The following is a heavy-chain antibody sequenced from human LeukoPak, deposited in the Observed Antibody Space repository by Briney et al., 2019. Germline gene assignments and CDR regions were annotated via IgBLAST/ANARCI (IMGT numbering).Heavy chain of an antibody. Sequence: GGSLRLSCAASGFTFSSYWMHWVRQVPGKGLVWVARINGDGSNIAYADSVRGRFTISRDNAKNTLYLEMSSLRAEDTAVYHWASDSPHYGMDVWGQGTTVTVSS. CDR3: ASDSPHYGMDV. CDR1: GFTFSSYW. J-gene: IGHJ6*02. V-gene: IGHV3-74*01. CDR2: INGDGSNI.